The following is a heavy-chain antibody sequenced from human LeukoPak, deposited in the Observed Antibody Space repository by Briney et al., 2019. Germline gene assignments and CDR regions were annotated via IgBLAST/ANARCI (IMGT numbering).Heavy chain of an antibody. D-gene: IGHD1-7*01. Sequence: PGGSLRLSCAASGLTFRTTLMHWVRQAPGKGLKWVSRMNGEGTAIDYADSVKGRFTVSRDYAKNTLFLQMNNLRTEDTALYFCATARNFRFEYWGQGSLVIVSA. CDR1: GLTFRTTL. CDR3: ATARNFRFEY. V-gene: IGHV3-74*01. J-gene: IGHJ4*02. CDR2: MNGEGTAI.